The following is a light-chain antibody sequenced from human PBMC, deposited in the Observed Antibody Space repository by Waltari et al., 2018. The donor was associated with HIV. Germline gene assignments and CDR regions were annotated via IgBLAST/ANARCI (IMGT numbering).Light chain of an antibody. CDR3: CSYAGTGTYV. CDR2: AVT. Sequence: QSALTQPASVSGSPGQSITISCTATSSDVASHNLFSWYQQHPGKAPKVMIYAVTKRPSGVSNRFSGSKSDNTASLTISGLQAEDEADYYCCSYAGTGTYVFGTGTKVTVL. CDR1: SSDVASHNL. J-gene: IGLJ1*01. V-gene: IGLV2-23*02.